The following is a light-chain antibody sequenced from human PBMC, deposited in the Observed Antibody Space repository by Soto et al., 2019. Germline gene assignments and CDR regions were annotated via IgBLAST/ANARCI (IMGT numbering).Light chain of an antibody. Sequence: DIQMTQSPSSLSASVGDRVTITCRASESISSYLTWYQQKPGKAPKLLIYGASSLQSGVPSRFSGSGSGTDFTLTISTLQPEDFATYYCQHGYRTPTYGQGTKVEIK. CDR1: ESISSY. J-gene: IGKJ1*01. V-gene: IGKV1-39*01. CDR3: QHGYRTPT. CDR2: GAS.